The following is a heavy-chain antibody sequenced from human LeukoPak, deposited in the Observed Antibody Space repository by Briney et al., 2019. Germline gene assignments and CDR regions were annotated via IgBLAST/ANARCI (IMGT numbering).Heavy chain of an antibody. J-gene: IGHJ3*02. CDR3: ARAYYYDSSDAFAI. V-gene: IGHV4-59*01. D-gene: IGHD3-22*01. Sequence: PSETLSLTCSVSAGSISSYYWSWIRQPPGKALEWIGYIYYSGSTNYNPSLKSRVTISVDTSKNQFSLKLSSVTAADTAVYYCARAYYYDSSDAFAIWGQGTMVTVSS. CDR2: IYYSGST. CDR1: AGSISSYY.